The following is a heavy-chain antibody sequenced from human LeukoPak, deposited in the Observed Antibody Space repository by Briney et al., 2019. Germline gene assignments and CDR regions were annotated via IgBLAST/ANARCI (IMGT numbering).Heavy chain of an antibody. CDR3: ARWYCSSTSCYAGAFDI. D-gene: IGHD2-2*01. CDR1: GYTFNSYG. Sequence: WASVKVSCKASGYTFNSYGISWVRQAPGQGLEWMGWISPYNGYTNYAQKLQGRVTMTTDTSTSTAYMELRSLRSDDTAVYYCARWYCSSTSCYAGAFDIWGQGTMVTVSS. CDR2: ISPYNGYT. J-gene: IGHJ3*02. V-gene: IGHV1-18*04.